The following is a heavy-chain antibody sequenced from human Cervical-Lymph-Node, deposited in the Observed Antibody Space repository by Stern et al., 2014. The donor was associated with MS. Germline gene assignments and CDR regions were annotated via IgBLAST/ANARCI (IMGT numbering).Heavy chain of an antibody. CDR3: ARDRQGFLEWIFLD. J-gene: IGHJ4*02. CDR2: IIPFSGSV. D-gene: IGHD3-3*01. V-gene: IGHV1-69*06. Sequence: VQLVESGAEVKKPGSSVKVSCKASGGTFVDYGISWVRQAPGQGLEWMGGIIPFSGSVKYAQKFQGTVTIIADTSTSTSYMEMSSLRSDDTAVYYCARDRQGFLEWIFLDWGQGTPLTVSS. CDR1: GGTFVDYG.